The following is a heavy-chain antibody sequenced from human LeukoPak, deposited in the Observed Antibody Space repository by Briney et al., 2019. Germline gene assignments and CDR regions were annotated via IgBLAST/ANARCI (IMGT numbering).Heavy chain of an antibody. Sequence: PGGSLRLSCAASGFTFSSYSMNWVRQAPGKGLEWVSSISSSSSYIYYADSVKGRFTISRDNAKNSLYLQMNSLRAEDTAVYYCARASLPDCSSTSCYLYEYYYYYYYMDVWGKGTTVTVSS. V-gene: IGHV3-21*01. CDR3: ARASLPDCSSTSCYLYEYYYYYYYMDV. D-gene: IGHD2-2*01. CDR2: ISSSSSYI. CDR1: GFTFSSYS. J-gene: IGHJ6*03.